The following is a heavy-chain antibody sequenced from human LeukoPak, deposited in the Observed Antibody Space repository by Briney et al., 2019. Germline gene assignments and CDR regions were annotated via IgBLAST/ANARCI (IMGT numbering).Heavy chain of an antibody. Sequence: SETLSLTCTVSGGSISSSSYYWGWIRQPPGKGLEWIGSIYCSGSTYYNPSLKSRVTISVDTSKNQFSLKLSSVTAADTAVYYCASPTSVAEYYFDYWGQGTLVTVSS. J-gene: IGHJ4*02. D-gene: IGHD5-12*01. CDR1: GGSISSSSYY. V-gene: IGHV4-39*01. CDR3: ASPTSVAEYYFDY. CDR2: IYCSGST.